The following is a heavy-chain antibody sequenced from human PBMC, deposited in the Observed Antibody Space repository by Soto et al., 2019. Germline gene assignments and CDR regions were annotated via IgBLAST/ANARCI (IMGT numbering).Heavy chain of an antibody. CDR2: IWYDGSNK. CDR3: ARALDEDRDYYYYGMDV. J-gene: IGHJ6*02. V-gene: IGHV3-33*01. CDR1: GFTFSSYG. Sequence: QVPLVESGGGVVQPGRSLRLSCAASGFTFSSYGMHWVRQAPGKGLEWVAVIWYDGSNKYYADSVKGRFTISRDNSKNTLYLQMNSLRAEDTAVYYCARALDEDRDYYYYGMDVWGQGTTVTVSS.